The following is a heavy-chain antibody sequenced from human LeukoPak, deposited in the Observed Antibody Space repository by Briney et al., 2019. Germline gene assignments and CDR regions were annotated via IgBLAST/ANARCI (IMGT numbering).Heavy chain of an antibody. CDR2: IDSSGTT. Sequence: SETLSRNCTVCGGSVSSYHWSWIRQSPGKGLEWIGYIDSSGTTNYSPSLKSRVMISVDTSKNQFSLQLSSVTAADTAVYFCGGILTAGTVDYWGQGILVTVSS. J-gene: IGHJ4*02. CDR1: GGSVSSYH. D-gene: IGHD6-13*01. CDR3: GGILTAGTVDY. V-gene: IGHV4-4*09.